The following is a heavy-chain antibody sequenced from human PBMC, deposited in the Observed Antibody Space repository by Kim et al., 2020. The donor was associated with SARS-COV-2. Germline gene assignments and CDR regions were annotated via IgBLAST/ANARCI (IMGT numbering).Heavy chain of an antibody. D-gene: IGHD3-16*02. CDR1: GGSISSSSYY. CDR3: ARQRPPFYDYVWGSYRYPFDY. Sequence: SETLSLTCTVSGGSISSSSYYWGWIRQPPGKGLEWIGSIYYSGSTYYNPSLKSRATISVDTSKNQFSLKLSSVTAADTAVYYCARQRPPFYDYVWGSYRYPFDYWGQGTLVTVSS. V-gene: IGHV4-39*01. J-gene: IGHJ4*02. CDR2: IYYSGST.